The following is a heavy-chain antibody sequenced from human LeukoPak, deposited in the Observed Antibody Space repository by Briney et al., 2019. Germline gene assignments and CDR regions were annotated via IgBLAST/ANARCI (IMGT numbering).Heavy chain of an antibody. CDR1: GGSVNSGSHY. CDR3: ARVGLYYDFWSGYIRSDYYYYGMDV. J-gene: IGHJ6*02. CDR2: MYYSETI. V-gene: IGHV4-61*01. D-gene: IGHD3-3*01. Sequence: SETLSLTCTVSGGSVNSGSHYWSWIRQPPGKGLEWIGYMYYSETINYNPSLKSRVTISVDTSKNQFSLKLSSVTAADTAVYYCARVGLYYDFWSGYIRSDYYYYGMDVWGQGTTVTVSS.